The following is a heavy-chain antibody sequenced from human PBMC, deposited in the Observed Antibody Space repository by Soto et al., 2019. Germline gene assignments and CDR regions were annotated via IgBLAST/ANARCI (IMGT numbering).Heavy chain of an antibody. CDR2: ISSSSSYI. CDR1: GFTFSSYS. D-gene: IGHD1-20*01. V-gene: IGHV3-21*01. J-gene: IGHJ4*02. Sequence: GGSLRLSCAASGFTFSSYSMNWVRQAPGKGLEWVSSISSSSSYIYYADSVKGRFTISRDNAKNSLYLQMNSLRAEDTAVYYCARDSTQVTGTKRIDYWSQGTLVTVSS. CDR3: ARDSTQVTGTKRIDY.